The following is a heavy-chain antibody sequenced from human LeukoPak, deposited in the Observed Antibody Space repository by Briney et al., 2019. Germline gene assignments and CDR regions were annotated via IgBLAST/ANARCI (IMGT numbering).Heavy chain of an antibody. CDR1: GFTFSSYA. CDR2: ISGSGGST. Sequence: GGSLRLSCAASGFTFSSYAMSWVRQAPGKGLEWVSAISGSGGSTYYADSVKGRFTISRDNSKNTLYPQMNSLRAEDTAVYYCAKNKYYYDSSGYWSDYWGQGTLVTVSS. D-gene: IGHD3-22*01. CDR3: AKNKYYYDSSGYWSDY. J-gene: IGHJ4*02. V-gene: IGHV3-23*01.